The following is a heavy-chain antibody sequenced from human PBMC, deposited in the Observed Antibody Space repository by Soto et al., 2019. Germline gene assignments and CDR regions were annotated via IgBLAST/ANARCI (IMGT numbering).Heavy chain of an antibody. D-gene: IGHD6-13*01. CDR1: SDSISSYY. Sequence: ETLSLTCTVSSDSISSYYWSWIRQPPGKRLEWIGYISYSGSTDYNPSLKSRVTISGDKSKKQFSLKVSSVTAADTAVYYCARETSWQLPFDYWGQGSLVTLSS. J-gene: IGHJ4*02. CDR2: ISYSGST. CDR3: ARETSWQLPFDY. V-gene: IGHV4-59*01.